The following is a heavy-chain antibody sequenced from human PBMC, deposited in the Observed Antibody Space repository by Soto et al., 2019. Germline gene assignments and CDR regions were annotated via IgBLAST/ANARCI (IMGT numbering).Heavy chain of an antibody. Sequence: PGGSLRLSCASSGFTFISYSMKWVRQAPGKGLEWVSSISSSSSYIYYADSVKGRFTISRDNAKNSLYLQMNSLRAEDTAVYYCARDFSSGYFDYWGQGTLVTVSS. CDR3: ARDFSSGYFDY. V-gene: IGHV3-21*01. CDR1: GFTFISYS. J-gene: IGHJ4*02. D-gene: IGHD3-22*01. CDR2: ISSSSSYI.